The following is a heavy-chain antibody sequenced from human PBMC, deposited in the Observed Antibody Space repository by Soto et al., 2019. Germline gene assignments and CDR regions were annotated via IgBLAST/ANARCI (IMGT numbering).Heavy chain of an antibody. D-gene: IGHD3-3*01. CDR1: GFAFNTYA. J-gene: IGHJ6*02. V-gene: IGHV3-23*01. CDR2: VSGSGGAT. CDR3: AKETRITMLGVVIPQDDFYYGMDA. Sequence: EVHLLESGGGLVRPGGSLTLSCSASGFAFNTYAMSWVRQAPGRGLEWVSGVSGSGGATYYADSVKGRFSVSRDKSKNILYPEMNSMRAADTAKYYCAKETRITMLGVVIPQDDFYYGMDAWGQGTSVTVSS.